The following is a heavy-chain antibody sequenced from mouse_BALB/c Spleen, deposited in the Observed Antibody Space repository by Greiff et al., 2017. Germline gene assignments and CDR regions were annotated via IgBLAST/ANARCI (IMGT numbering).Heavy chain of an antibody. CDR3: ARSNWDGGLYFDY. D-gene: IGHD4-1*01. V-gene: IGHV1S132*01. Sequence: QVQLQQSGAELVKPGASVKLSCKTSGYTFTSYWIQWVKQRPGQGLGWIGEIFPGTGTTYYNEKFKGKATLTIDTSSSTAYMQLSSLTSEDSAVYFCARSNWDGGLYFDYWGQGTTLTVSS. CDR2: IFPGTGTT. J-gene: IGHJ2*01. CDR1: GYTFTSYW.